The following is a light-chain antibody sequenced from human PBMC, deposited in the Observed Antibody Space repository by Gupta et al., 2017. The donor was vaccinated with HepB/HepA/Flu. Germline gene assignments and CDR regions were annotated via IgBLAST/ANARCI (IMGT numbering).Light chain of an antibody. V-gene: IGLV3-21*03. CDR2: EDT. CDR3: QAWDSNTNHGV. J-gene: IGLJ2*01. CDR1: NIGRKS. Sequence: SVSVGAGKTGSRSCGGTNIGRKSVHWYQQKPGQAPVLVVYEDTTRPSGIPVRFSGSYSGTTATLSITRVEAGNEADYFCQAWDSNTNHGVFGGGTKLTVL.